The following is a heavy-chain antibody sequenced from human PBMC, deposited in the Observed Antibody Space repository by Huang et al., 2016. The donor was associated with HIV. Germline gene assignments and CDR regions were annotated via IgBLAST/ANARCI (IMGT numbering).Heavy chain of an antibody. Sequence: QVQLVQSGAEVKKPGASVKVSCKASGYTFTSYYMHWVRQAPGQGLEWMRIINPSGGSTSYGQKFQGRVTMTRDTSTSTVYMELSSLRSEDTAVYYCARVRCSSTSCYGMDVWGQGTTVTVSS. CDR3: ARVRCSSTSCYGMDV. CDR2: INPSGGST. V-gene: IGHV1-46*01. D-gene: IGHD2-2*01. CDR1: GYTFTSYY. J-gene: IGHJ6*02.